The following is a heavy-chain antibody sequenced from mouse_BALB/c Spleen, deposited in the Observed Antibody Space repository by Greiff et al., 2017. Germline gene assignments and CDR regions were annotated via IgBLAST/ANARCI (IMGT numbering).Heavy chain of an antibody. CDR2: INPYNDGT. V-gene: IGHV1-14*01. J-gene: IGHJ2*01. Sequence: VQLQQSGAELVRPGSSVKISCKASGYTFTSYVMHWVKQKPGQGLEWIGYINPYNDGTKYNQKFKGKATLTADKSSSTAYMELRSLTSEDSAVYYCTRQPLDYYGSSPFDYWGQGTTLTVSS. CDR1: GYTFTSYV. D-gene: IGHD1-1*01. CDR3: TRQPLDYYGSSPFDY.